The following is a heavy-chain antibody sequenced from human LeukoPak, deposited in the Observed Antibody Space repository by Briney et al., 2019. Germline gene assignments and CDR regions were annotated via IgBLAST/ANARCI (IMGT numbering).Heavy chain of an antibody. CDR1: GGSISSSSYY. V-gene: IGHV4-39*07. CDR3: ARANYYDSHRGAFDI. D-gene: IGHD3-22*01. J-gene: IGHJ3*02. CDR2: IYHSGST. Sequence: SETLSLTCTVSGGSISSSSYYWGWIRQPPGKGLEWIGSIYHSGSTYYNPSLKSRVTISVDTSKNQLSLKLSSVTPADTAVYYCARANYYDSHRGAFDIWGQGTMVTVSS.